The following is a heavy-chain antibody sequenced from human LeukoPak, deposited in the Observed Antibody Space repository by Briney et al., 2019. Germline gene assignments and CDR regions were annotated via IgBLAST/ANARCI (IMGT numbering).Heavy chain of an antibody. CDR3: TRVANYGGYECDL. CDR2: ISSNGRNQ. V-gene: IGHV3-30*01. J-gene: IGHJ4*02. CDR1: GFPSSSYA. D-gene: IGHD4-23*01. Sequence: GGSLRLSCAASGFPSSSYAMHWVRQAPGKGLEWVAVISSNGRNQYYADSVMGGFTISRDNPQNMVFLQMNSLRVEDAAIYYCTRVANYGGYECDLWGEGTLVTVSS.